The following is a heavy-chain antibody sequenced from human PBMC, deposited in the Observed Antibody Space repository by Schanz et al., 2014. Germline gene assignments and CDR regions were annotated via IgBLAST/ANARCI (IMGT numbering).Heavy chain of an antibody. Sequence: EGQLAESGGGLVQPGGSLRLSCAVSGFTVSSNHMSWVRQAPGKGLEWVSVISGSGGSTYYADSVKGRFTISRDNSKNTLYLQMNSLRAEDTAVYYCAKDLLYGAPMPLNHLDYWGQGTLVTVSS. D-gene: IGHD2-2*01. CDR1: GFTVSSNH. CDR2: ISGSGGST. J-gene: IGHJ4*02. CDR3: AKDLLYGAPMPLNHLDY. V-gene: IGHV3-23*04.